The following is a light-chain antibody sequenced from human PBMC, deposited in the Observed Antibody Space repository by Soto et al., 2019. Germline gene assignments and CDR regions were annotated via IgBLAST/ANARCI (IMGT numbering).Light chain of an antibody. CDR1: QSIGSN. Sequence: EIVLTQSPATLSVSPGERATLSCRASQSIGSNLAWYQQKPGQAPRLLIYGASSRATDFPARFSGSGSGTEFTLTISSLQSEDVATYYCQKYNSAPQTFGQGTKVEIK. V-gene: IGKV3-15*01. J-gene: IGKJ1*01. CDR3: QKYNSAPQT. CDR2: GAS.